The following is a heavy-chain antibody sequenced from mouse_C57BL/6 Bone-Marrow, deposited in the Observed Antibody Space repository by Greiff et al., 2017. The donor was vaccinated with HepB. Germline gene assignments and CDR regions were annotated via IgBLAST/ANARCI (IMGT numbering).Heavy chain of an antibody. D-gene: IGHD2-10*02. CDR3: VYGGGFDV. CDR2: IYPGDGDT. V-gene: IGHV1-82*01. Sequence: QVQLQQSGPELVKPGASVKISCKASGYAFSSSWMNWVKQRPGKGLEWIGRIYPGDGDTNYNGKFKGKATLTADNSSSTAYMQLSSLTSEDSAVYFCVYGGGFDVWGTGTTVTVSS. J-gene: IGHJ1*03. CDR1: GYAFSSSW.